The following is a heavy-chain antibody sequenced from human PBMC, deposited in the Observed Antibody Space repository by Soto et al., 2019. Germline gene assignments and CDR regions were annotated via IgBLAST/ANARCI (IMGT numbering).Heavy chain of an antibody. Sequence: ASVKVSCKASGYTFTSYGISWVRQAPGQGLAWMGWISAYNGNTNYAQKLQGRVTMTTDTSTSTAYMERRSLRAEDTAVYYCARDQGYSYGRHPPVPRGGMDVWGQGTTVTVSS. V-gene: IGHV1-18*01. J-gene: IGHJ6*02. CDR1: GYTFTSYG. D-gene: IGHD5-18*01. CDR2: ISAYNGNT. CDR3: ARDQGYSYGRHPPVPRGGMDV.